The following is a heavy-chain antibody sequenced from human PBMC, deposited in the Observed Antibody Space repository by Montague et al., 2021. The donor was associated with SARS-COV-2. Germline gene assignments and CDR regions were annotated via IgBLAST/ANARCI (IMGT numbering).Heavy chain of an antibody. D-gene: IGHD3-22*01. V-gene: IGHV4-39*02. Sequence: SETLSLTCTVSGGSITNNIDYWAWIRQPPGKGLEWIGSIYYTGNTYYNPSLKSRATISVVTSKNHFTLKLSSVTAAETAVYYCARLKRYFDSSGSLSAFDFWGQGTMVTVSS. J-gene: IGHJ3*01. CDR3: ARLKRYFDSSGSLSAFDF. CDR1: GGSITNNIDY. CDR2: IYYTGNT.